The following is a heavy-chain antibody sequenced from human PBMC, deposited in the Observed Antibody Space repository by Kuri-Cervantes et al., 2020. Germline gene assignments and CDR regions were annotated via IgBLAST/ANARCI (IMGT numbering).Heavy chain of an antibody. Sequence: ASVKVSCKASGYTFTSYDINWVRQATGQGLEWMGWMNPNSGNTGYAQKLQGRVTMTTDTSTSTAYMELRSLRSDDTAVYYCARDLWRARDYYDSSAKGHFDYWGQGTLVTVSS. J-gene: IGHJ4*02. CDR2: MNPNSGNT. V-gene: IGHV1-8*01. D-gene: IGHD3-22*01. CDR1: GYTFTSYD. CDR3: ARDLWRARDYYDSSAKGHFDY.